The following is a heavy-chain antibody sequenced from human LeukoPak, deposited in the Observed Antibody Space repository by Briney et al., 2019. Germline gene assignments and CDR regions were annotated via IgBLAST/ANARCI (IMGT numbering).Heavy chain of an antibody. CDR2: IKYDGDEE. CDR1: GFTFSDYW. Sequence: GGSLRPSCAASGFTFSDYWMSWMRQAPGKGLEWVANIKYDGDEEYYVDSVKGRFTISRDNAKNSLYLQLNSLRVEDTAVYYCKSGGAAPGSFDNWGQGTLVTLSP. J-gene: IGHJ4*02. V-gene: IGHV3-7*01. CDR3: KSGGAAPGSFDN. D-gene: IGHD6-13*01.